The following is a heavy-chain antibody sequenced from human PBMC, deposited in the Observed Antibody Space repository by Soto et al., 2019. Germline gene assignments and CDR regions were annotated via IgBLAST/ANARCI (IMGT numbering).Heavy chain of an antibody. Sequence: SETLSLTCTVSGGSISSYYGGWFRQPPGKGLEWIGYIYYSGSTNYHPSLKSRVTISVDTSKNQFSLNLSSVTAADTAVYYCARRYGSCFDYWCQGTLLTISS. CDR2: IYYSGST. V-gene: IGHV4-59*08. CDR3: ARRYGSCFDY. D-gene: IGHD5-18*01. J-gene: IGHJ4*02. CDR1: GGSISSYY.